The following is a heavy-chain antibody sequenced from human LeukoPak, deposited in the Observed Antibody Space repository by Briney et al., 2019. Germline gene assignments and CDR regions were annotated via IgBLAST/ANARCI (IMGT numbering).Heavy chain of an antibody. Sequence: ASVKVSCKASGYTFTNYYIHWVRQAPGHGLEWMAIINPSGGSTSYAQKFQGRVTITRDTSTSTVYMELSSLRSEDTAVYYCARSSGSGSYRLEYLQHWGQGTLVTVSS. D-gene: IGHD3-10*01. J-gene: IGHJ1*01. CDR3: ARSSGSGSYRLEYLQH. CDR2: INPSGGST. CDR1: GYTFTNYY. V-gene: IGHV1-46*01.